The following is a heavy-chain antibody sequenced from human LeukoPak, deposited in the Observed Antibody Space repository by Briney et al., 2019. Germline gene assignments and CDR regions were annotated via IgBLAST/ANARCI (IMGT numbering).Heavy chain of an antibody. CDR3: ARAVSSGWYLDWFDP. CDR1: GGSISSYY. CDR2: IYYSGST. J-gene: IGHJ5*02. Sequence: SETLSLTCTVSGGSISSYYWSWIRQPPGKGLEWIGYIYYSGSTNYNPSLKSRVTVSVGTSKNQFSLKLSSVTAADTAVYYCARAVSSGWYLDWFDPWGQGTPVTVSS. D-gene: IGHD6-19*01. V-gene: IGHV4-59*01.